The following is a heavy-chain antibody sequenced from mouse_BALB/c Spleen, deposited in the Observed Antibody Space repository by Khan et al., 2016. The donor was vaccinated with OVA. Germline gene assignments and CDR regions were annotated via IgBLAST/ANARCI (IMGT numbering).Heavy chain of an antibody. CDR2: ISYSGST. D-gene: IGHD1-1*01. V-gene: IGHV3-2*02. Sequence: EVQLVESGPGLVKPSQSLSLTCTVTGYSITSGYAWNWIRQFPGNKLEWMGYISYSGSTSSNPSLRSRISITRDTSKNQFFLQLNSVTTEDTATYYCARKNYYGYAMDYWGQGTSVTVSS. CDR1: GYSITSGYA. CDR3: ARKNYYGYAMDY. J-gene: IGHJ4*01.